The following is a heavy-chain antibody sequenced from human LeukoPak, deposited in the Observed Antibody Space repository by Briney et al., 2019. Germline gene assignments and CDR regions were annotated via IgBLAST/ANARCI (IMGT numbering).Heavy chain of an antibody. CDR3: ARVFTNSYGTIRHYYYIDV. D-gene: IGHD5-18*01. J-gene: IGHJ6*03. V-gene: IGHV4-59*01. Sequence: PSETLSLTCTVSGGSISSYYWSWIRQPPGKGLEWIGYISYSGSTNYNPSLKSRVTISVDTSKNQFSLKLSSVTAADTAVYYCARVFTNSYGTIRHYYYIDVWGKGNAVTVSS. CDR2: ISYSGST. CDR1: GGSISSYY.